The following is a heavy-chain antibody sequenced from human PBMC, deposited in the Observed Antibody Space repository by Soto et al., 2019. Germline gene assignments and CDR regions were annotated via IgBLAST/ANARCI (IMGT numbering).Heavy chain of an antibody. CDR1: GGSVSSGAYY. J-gene: IGHJ4*02. Sequence: QVQLQESGPGLVKPSQTLSLTCSVSGGSVSSGAYYCSWIRQHPGKGLEWIGYMYYSGSTYYNPSLNIRVTISVDTSKNQFSLKLSSVTAADTAVYYCATTSYYKYYFDYWGQGSLVTVSS. CDR2: MYYSGST. CDR3: ATTSYYKYYFDY. D-gene: IGHD3-10*01. V-gene: IGHV4-31*03.